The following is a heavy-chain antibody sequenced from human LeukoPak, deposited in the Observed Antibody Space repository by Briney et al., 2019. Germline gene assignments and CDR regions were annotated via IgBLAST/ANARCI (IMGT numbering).Heavy chain of an antibody. CDR1: GDPLSSTY. V-gene: IGHV4-4*07. Sequence: SETLSLTCTVSGDPLSSTYWSWIRQPAGKGLEWIGRIYTSGSTNYNPSFKSRVTMSVDTSKNQFSLKLSSVTAADTAVYYCARGCRGYYDSSGYYYYFDYWGQGTLVTVSS. CDR2: IYTSGST. D-gene: IGHD3-22*01. CDR3: ARGCRGYYDSSGYYYYFDY. J-gene: IGHJ4*02.